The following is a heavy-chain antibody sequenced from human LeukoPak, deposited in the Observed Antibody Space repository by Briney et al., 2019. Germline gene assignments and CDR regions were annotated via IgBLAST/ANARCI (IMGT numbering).Heavy chain of an antibody. J-gene: IGHJ6*02. V-gene: IGHV3-33*01. D-gene: IGHD6-19*01. Sequence: GGSLRLSCAASGFTFSSYGMHWVRQAPGKGLEWVAVIWYDGSNKYYADSVKGRFTISRDNSKNTLYLQMNSLRAEDTAVYYCARDPLQWLVSTYYYGMDVWGQGTTVTASS. CDR2: IWYDGSNK. CDR1: GFTFSSYG. CDR3: ARDPLQWLVSTYYYGMDV.